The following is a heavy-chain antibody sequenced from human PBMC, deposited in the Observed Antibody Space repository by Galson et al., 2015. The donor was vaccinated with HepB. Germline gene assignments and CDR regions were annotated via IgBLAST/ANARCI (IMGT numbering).Heavy chain of an antibody. J-gene: IGHJ4*02. V-gene: IGHV3-66*01. CDR3: ARDGYVEMALDY. CDR1: GFTFSSYW. Sequence: SLRLSCAASGFTFSSYWMSWVRQAPGKGLEWVSVIYSGGSTYYADSVKGRFTISRDNSKNTLYLQMNSLRAEDTAVYYCARDGYVEMALDYWGQGTLVTVSS. CDR2: IYSGGST. D-gene: IGHD5-24*01.